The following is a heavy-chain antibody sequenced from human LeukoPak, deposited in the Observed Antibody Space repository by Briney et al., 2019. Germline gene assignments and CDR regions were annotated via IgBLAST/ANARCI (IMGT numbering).Heavy chain of an antibody. J-gene: IGHJ4*02. Sequence: PGGSLRLSCAASGFTFSSYSMNWVRQAPGKGLEWVSYISSSSSTIYYADSVKGRFTISRDNAKNSLYLQMNSLRAEDTAVYYCARDGYCSSTSCYGFDHWGQGTLVTVSS. D-gene: IGHD2-2*03. CDR3: ARDGYCSSTSCYGFDH. CDR1: GFTFSSYS. CDR2: ISSSSSTI. V-gene: IGHV3-48*04.